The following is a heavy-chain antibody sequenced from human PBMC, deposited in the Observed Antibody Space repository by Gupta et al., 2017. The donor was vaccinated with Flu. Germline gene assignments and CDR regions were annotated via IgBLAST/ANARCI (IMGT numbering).Heavy chain of an antibody. J-gene: IGHJ4*02. CDR2: ISYDGSNK. V-gene: IGHV3-30*18. D-gene: IGHD1-26*01. Sequence: QVQLVESGGGVVQPGRSLRLSCAASGFTFSSYGMHWVRQAPGKGLEWVAVISYDGSNKYYADSVKGRFTISRDNSKNTLYLQMNSLRAEDTAVYYCAKDSGRIQYFDYWGQGTLVTVSS. CDR3: AKDSGRIQYFDY. CDR1: GFTFSSYG.